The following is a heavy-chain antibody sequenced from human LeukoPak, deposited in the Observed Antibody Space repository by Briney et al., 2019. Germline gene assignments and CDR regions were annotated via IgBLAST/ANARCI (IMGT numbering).Heavy chain of an antibody. CDR1: GFTFDDYA. J-gene: IGHJ4*02. Sequence: GRSLRLSCAASGFTFDDYAMHWVRQAPGKGLEWVSGISWNSGSIGYADSVKGRFTISRDNAKNSLYLQMNSLRAEDTALYYCAKDRGRRWLQSDYWGQGTLVTVSS. V-gene: IGHV3-9*01. CDR3: AKDRGRRWLQSDY. CDR2: ISWNSGSI. D-gene: IGHD5-24*01.